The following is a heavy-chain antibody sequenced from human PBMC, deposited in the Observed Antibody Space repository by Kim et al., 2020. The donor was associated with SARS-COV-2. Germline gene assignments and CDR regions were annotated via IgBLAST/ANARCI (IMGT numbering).Heavy chain of an antibody. D-gene: IGHD3-9*01. CDR3: ARWGVGYYDILTGYYRDDAFDI. J-gene: IGHJ3*02. CDR2: IYYSGST. CDR1: GGSISSYY. Sequence: SETLSLTCTVSGGSISSYYWSWIRQPPGKGLEWIGYIYYSGSTNYNPSLKSRVTISVDTTKNQFSLKLSSVTAADTAVYYCARWGVGYYDILTGYYRDDAFDIWGQGTMVTVSS. V-gene: IGHV4-59*01.